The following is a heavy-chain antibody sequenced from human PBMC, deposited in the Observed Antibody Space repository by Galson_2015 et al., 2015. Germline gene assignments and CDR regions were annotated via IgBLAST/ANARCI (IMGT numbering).Heavy chain of an antibody. D-gene: IGHD3-22*01. CDR2: IYWDDDK. V-gene: IGHV2-5*02. CDR3: AHREGGIEYDSYSYYYVENWFDP. Sequence: PALVKPTQTLTLTCTFSGFSLSTSGVGVGWIRQPPGKALEWLGIIYWDDDKRYSPSLKSRLSITKDTSKNQVVLTMTNMDPVDTGTYYCAHREGGIEYDSYSYYYVENWFDPWGQGTLVTVSS. CDR1: GFSLSTSGVG. J-gene: IGHJ5*02.